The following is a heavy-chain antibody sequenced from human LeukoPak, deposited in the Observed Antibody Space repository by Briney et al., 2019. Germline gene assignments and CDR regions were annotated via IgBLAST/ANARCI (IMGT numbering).Heavy chain of an antibody. CDR3: ARGFRLAAIEDWSDP. J-gene: IGHJ5*02. CDR1: GYTFTGYY. CDR2: INPNSGGT. V-gene: IGHV1-2*02. Sequence: GASVKVSCKASGYTFTGYYMHWVRQAPGQGLEWMGWINPNSGGTNYAQKFQGRVTMTRDTSIATAYMELSSLRSDDTAVYYCARGFRLAAIEDWSDPWGQGTLVTVSS. D-gene: IGHD2-15*01.